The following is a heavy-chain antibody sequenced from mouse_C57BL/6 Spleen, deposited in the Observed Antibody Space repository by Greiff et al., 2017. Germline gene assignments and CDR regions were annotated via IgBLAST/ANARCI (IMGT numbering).Heavy chain of an antibody. V-gene: IGHV1-50*01. CDR1: GYTFTSYW. D-gene: IGHD1-1*01. Sequence: QVQLQQPGAELVKPGASVKLSCKASGYTFTSYWMQWVKQRPGQGLEWIGEIDPSDSYTNYNQKFKGKATLTVDTSSSTAYMQLSSLTSEDSAVYYCARLITTVPFDYWGQGTTLTVSS. CDR2: IDPSDSYT. CDR3: ARLITTVPFDY. J-gene: IGHJ2*01.